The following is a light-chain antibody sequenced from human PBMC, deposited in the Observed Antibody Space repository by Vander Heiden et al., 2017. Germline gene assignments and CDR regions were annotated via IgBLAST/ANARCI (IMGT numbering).Light chain of an antibody. Sequence: IVLTQSPDSLAVSLGERATINCKSSQSVLSSSNNKNYLAWYQQKPGQAPKLLIYWASTRESGVPDRFSGSGSGTDFTLTISSLQAEDVAVYYCQQYYSRFRRFGQGTKVEFK. J-gene: IGKJ1*01. CDR3: QQYYSRFRR. CDR1: QSVLSSSNNKNY. V-gene: IGKV4-1*01. CDR2: WAS.